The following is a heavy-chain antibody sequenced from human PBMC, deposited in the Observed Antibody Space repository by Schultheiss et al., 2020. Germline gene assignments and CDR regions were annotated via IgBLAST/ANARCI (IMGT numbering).Heavy chain of an antibody. J-gene: IGHJ3*02. V-gene: IGHV4-31*03. CDR3: ARSRRITYYYDSSGSLPDAFDI. Sequence: SETLSLTCTVSGGSISSSSYYWSWIRQHPGKGLEWIGYIYYSGSTYYNPSLKSRVTISVDTSKNQFSLKLSSVTAADTAVYYCARSRRITYYYDSSGSLPDAFDIWGQGTMVTVSS. CDR2: IYYSGST. D-gene: IGHD3-22*01. CDR1: GGSISSSSYY.